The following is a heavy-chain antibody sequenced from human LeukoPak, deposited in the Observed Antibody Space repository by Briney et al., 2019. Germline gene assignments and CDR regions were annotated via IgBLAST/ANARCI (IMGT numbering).Heavy chain of an antibody. Sequence: SETLSLTCTVSGGSISSSSYYWGWIRQPPGKGLEWIGSIYYSGSTYYNPSLKSRVTISVDTSKNQFSLKLSSVTAADTAVYYCARLPYYDFWSGYGPGWFDPWGQGTLVTVSS. V-gene: IGHV4-39*01. CDR1: GGSISSSSYY. CDR3: ARLPYYDFWSGYGPGWFDP. D-gene: IGHD3-3*01. CDR2: IYYSGST. J-gene: IGHJ5*02.